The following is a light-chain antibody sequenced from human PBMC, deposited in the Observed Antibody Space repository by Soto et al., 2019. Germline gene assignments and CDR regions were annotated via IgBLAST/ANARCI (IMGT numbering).Light chain of an antibody. Sequence: EIVLTQSPDTLSLSPGERATLSCRASQSVSSNYVAWYQQKPGQAPRLLTHGSSSRATGVPDRFSGRGSGTTFTLVISRLETEDFAVYYCQQYGTSPFTFGQGTKVEI. J-gene: IGKJ2*01. CDR1: QSVSSNY. CDR2: GSS. V-gene: IGKV3-20*01. CDR3: QQYGTSPFT.